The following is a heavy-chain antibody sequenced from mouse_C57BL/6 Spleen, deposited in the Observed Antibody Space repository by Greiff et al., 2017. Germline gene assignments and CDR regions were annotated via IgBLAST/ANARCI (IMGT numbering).Heavy chain of an antibody. Sequence: EVQVVESGGGLVQPGGSLKLSCAASGFTFSDYYMYWVRQTPEQRLEWVAYISNGGGSTYYPYTVKGRFTISRDNAKNTLYLQMNRLKSEDTATYYCARLGDPYAMDYWGQGTSVTVSS. CDR1: GFTFSDYY. CDR3: ARLGDPYAMDY. V-gene: IGHV5-12*01. J-gene: IGHJ4*01. CDR2: ISNGGGST.